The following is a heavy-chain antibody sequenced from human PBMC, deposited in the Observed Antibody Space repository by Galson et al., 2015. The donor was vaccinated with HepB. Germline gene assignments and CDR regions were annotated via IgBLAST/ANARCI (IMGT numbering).Heavy chain of an antibody. Sequence: SVKVSCKASGYTFTGYYMHWVRQAPGQGLEWMGWINPNSGGTNYAQKFQGRVTMTRDTSISTAYMELSRLRSDDTAVYYCARGQSSGYGHYFDYWGQGTLVTVSS. CDR3: ARGQSSGYGHYFDY. CDR2: INPNSGGT. J-gene: IGHJ4*02. D-gene: IGHD3-22*01. CDR1: GYTFTGYY. V-gene: IGHV1-2*02.